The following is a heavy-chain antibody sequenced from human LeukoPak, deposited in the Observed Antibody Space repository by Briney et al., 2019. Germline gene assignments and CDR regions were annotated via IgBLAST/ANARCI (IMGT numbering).Heavy chain of an antibody. CDR2: IRYDGSNK. V-gene: IGHV3-30*02. CDR3: ARRGSRGDYFDY. Sequence: GGSLRLSCAASGFTFSSYGMHWVRQAPGKGLEWVAFIRYDGSNKYYADSVKGRFTISRDNSKNTLYLQMNSLRAEDTAVYYCARRGSRGDYFDYWGQGTLVTVSS. J-gene: IGHJ4*02. CDR1: GFTFSSYG.